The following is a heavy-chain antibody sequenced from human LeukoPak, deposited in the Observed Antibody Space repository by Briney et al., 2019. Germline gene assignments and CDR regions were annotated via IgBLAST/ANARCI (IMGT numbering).Heavy chain of an antibody. CDR3: ARGGVAVAGDYFDY. CDR1: GGSISSYY. CDR2: IYYSGST. J-gene: IGHJ4*02. Sequence: PSETLSLTCTVSGGSISSYYWSWIRQPPGKGLEWIGYIYYSGSTNYNPSLKSRVTISVDTSKNQFSLKLSSVTAADTAVYYCARGGVAVAGDYFDYWGQGTLVTVSS. V-gene: IGHV4-59*08. D-gene: IGHD6-19*01.